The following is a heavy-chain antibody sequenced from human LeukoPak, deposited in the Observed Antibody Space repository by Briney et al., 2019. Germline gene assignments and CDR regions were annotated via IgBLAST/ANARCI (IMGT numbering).Heavy chain of an antibody. V-gene: IGHV3-9*03. J-gene: IGHJ4*02. Sequence: GRSLRLSCAASGFTLDDYAMHWVRQAPGKGLEWVSGISWNSGSIGYADSVKGRFTISRDNAKNSLYLQMNSLRAEDMALYYCAKGYQLLSTPTFDYWGQGTLVTVSS. CDR3: AKGYQLLSTPTFDY. CDR2: ISWNSGSI. D-gene: IGHD2-2*01. CDR1: GFTLDDYA.